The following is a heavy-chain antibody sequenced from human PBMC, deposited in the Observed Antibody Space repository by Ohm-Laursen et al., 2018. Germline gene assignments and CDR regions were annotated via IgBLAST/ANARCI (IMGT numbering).Heavy chain of an antibody. D-gene: IGHD2-15*01. CDR1: GFTFDDYA. V-gene: IGHV3-9*01. CDR3: AKDKSPYCSGGSCRGDAYFDY. Sequence: SLRLSCSASGFTFDDYAMHWVRQAPGKGLGWVSGVSWNSATIGYADSVKGRFLISRDNAKNSLYLQMNSLRAEDTALYYCAKDKSPYCSGGSCRGDAYFDYWGQGTLVTVSS. CDR2: VSWNSATI. J-gene: IGHJ4*02.